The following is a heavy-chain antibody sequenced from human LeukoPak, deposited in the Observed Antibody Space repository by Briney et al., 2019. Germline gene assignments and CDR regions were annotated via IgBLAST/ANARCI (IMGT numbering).Heavy chain of an antibody. CDR1: GGCISSYY. CDR2: IYYSGST. Sequence: SETLSLTCTVAGGCISSYYWSWIRQPPGKGLKWIGYIYYSGSTSYNPSLKSRVTISVDTSSNQFSLILTSVAAADTAVYYCARGTKTGYTGYDWNYWGQGSPVTVSS. CDR3: ARGTKTGYTGYDWNY. V-gene: IGHV4-59*01. J-gene: IGHJ4*02. D-gene: IGHD5-12*01.